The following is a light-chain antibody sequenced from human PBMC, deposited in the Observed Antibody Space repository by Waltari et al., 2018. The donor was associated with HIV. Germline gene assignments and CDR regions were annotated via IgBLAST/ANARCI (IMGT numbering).Light chain of an antibody. CDR2: GAS. J-gene: IGKJ4*01. CDR3: QQYGSARRT. CDR1: QRVAGNA. V-gene: IGKV3-20*01. Sequence: EIVLTQSPGTLSLSPGERATLSCRASQRVAGNALAWYQHKPGQAPRLLIFGASSRVTGIPDRFSGSGSGTDFSLTISRLQPEDFAVYYCQQYGSARRTFGGGTKVESK.